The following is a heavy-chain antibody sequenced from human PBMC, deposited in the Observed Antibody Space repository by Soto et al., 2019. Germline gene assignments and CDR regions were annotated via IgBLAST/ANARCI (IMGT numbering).Heavy chain of an antibody. D-gene: IGHD3-3*01. CDR2: IYYSGST. J-gene: IGHJ4*02. Sequence: PSETLSLTCTVSGGSISSGGYYWSWIRQHPGKGLEWIGYIYYSGSTYYNPSLKSRVTISVDTSKNQFSLKLSSVTAADTAVYYCARGGRFLEWLLSFDYWGRGTLVTVSS. CDR1: GGSISSGGYY. CDR3: ARGGRFLEWLLSFDY. V-gene: IGHV4-31*03.